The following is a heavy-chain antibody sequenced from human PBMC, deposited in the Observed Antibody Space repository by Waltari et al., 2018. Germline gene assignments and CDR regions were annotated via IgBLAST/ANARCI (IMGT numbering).Heavy chain of an antibody. V-gene: IGHV3-15*07. CDR2: IQGSTEGETA. D-gene: IGHD3-16*01. J-gene: IGHJ4*02. CDR3: NTLEAPWGGR. Sequence: EVQMVESGGGLVKPGESLRLSCVASAFTFAPARLTWVRQAPGKGLERVGRIQGSTEGETADSVAPVKGRFSIAREDAKNTLFLQMNSLRGEETAIYYCNTLEAPWGGRWGQRTQVTGSS. CDR1: AFTFAPAR.